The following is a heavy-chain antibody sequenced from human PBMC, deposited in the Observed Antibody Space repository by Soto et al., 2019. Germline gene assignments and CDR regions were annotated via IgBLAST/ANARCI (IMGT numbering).Heavy chain of an antibody. CDR3: AKGFRDYYDSSGHLYYYYGMDV. CDR2: ISYDGSNK. J-gene: IGHJ6*02. D-gene: IGHD3-22*01. Sequence: GGSLRLSCAASGFTFSSYGMHWVRQAPGKGLEWVAVISYDGSNKYYADSVKGRFTISRDNSKNTLYLQMNSLRAEDTAVYYCAKGFRDYYDSSGHLYYYYGMDVWGQGTTVTVSS. CDR1: GFTFSSYG. V-gene: IGHV3-30*18.